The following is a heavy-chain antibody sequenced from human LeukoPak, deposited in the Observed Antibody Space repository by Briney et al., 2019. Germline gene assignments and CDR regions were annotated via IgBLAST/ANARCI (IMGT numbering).Heavy chain of an antibody. CDR2: INSDGSST. D-gene: IGHD4-17*01. CDR3: ARAVGDRYNWFDP. CDR1: GFTFSSYW. V-gene: IGHV3-74*01. J-gene: IGHJ5*02. Sequence: PGGSLRLSCAASGFTFSSYWMHWVRQAPGKGLVWVSRINSDGSSTNYADSVKGRFTISRDNAKNTLYLQMNSLRVEDTAVYYCARAVGDRYNWFDPWGQGTLVTVS.